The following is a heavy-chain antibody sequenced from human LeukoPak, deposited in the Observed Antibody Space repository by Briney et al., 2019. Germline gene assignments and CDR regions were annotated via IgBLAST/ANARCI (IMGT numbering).Heavy chain of an antibody. CDR3: ARDSYTSDIVVVPTYFDY. CDR2: ISYDGSNK. D-gene: IGHD2-2*01. Sequence: GRSLRLSCAASGFTFSSYAMHWVRQAPGKGLEWVAVISYDGSNKYYADSVKGRFTISRDNSKNTLYLQMNSLRAEDTAVYYCARDSYTSDIVVVPTYFDYWGQGTLVTVSS. CDR1: GFTFSSYA. V-gene: IGHV3-30-3*01. J-gene: IGHJ4*02.